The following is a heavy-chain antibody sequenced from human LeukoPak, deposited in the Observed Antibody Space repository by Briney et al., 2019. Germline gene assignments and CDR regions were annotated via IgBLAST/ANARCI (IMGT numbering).Heavy chain of an antibody. CDR2: TYYRSKWYN. J-gene: IGHJ4*02. CDR3: AHATGYLVH. D-gene: IGHD1-1*01. V-gene: IGHV6-1*01. Sequence: SQTLSLTCAISGDSVSSDTAAWSWIRQSPSRGLEWLGRTYYRSKWYNEYAVSVKSRIRVNPDTSKNQFSLQLNSVTPEDTAVYYCAHATGYLVHWGQGTLVTVSS. CDR1: GDSVSSDTAA.